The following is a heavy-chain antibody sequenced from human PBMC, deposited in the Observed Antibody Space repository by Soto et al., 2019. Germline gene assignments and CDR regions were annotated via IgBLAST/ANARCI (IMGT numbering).Heavy chain of an antibody. D-gene: IGHD3-3*01. CDR2: INGGNDNT. Sequence: ASVKVCCKASGYPFTSYSIHWVRQAPGQRLEWMGWINGGNDNTRYSQNLQGRLTITRDTPASTAYMELSGLRSEDTAVYYCAKDDFVRVTHYDFWSGPDYWGQGTLVTVSS. J-gene: IGHJ4*02. CDR3: AKDDFVRVTHYDFWSGPDY. V-gene: IGHV1-3*01. CDR1: GYPFTSYS.